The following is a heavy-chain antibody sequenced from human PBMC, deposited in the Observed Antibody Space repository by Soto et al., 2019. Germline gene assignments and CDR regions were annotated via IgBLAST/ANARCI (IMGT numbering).Heavy chain of an antibody. CDR2: IYWDDDK. Sequence: QITLKESGPTLVKPTQTLTLTCTFSGFSLSSSGVGVGWIRQPPGKALEWLTFIYWDDDKRYSPSLKSRLSITQDTPENQVGLTLSSRVPVDTATYSFPRLVVGGITYFFDSWGQGPLLTVPS. CDR3: PRLVVGGITYFFDS. CDR1: GFSLSSSGVG. D-gene: IGHD2-21*01. V-gene: IGHV2-5*02. J-gene: IGHJ4*02.